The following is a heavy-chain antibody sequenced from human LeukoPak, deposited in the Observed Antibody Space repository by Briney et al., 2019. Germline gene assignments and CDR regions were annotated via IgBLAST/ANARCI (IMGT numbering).Heavy chain of an antibody. CDR1: GFTFSSYG. CDR3: ARCYNWNPPLGAFDI. D-gene: IGHD1-20*01. CDR2: ISYDGSNK. Sequence: GGSLRLSCAASGFTFSSYGMHWVRQAPGKGLEWVAVISYDGSNKYYADSVKGRFTISRDNSKNTLYLQMSSLRAEDTAVYYCARCYNWNPPLGAFDIWGQGTMVTVSS. J-gene: IGHJ3*02. V-gene: IGHV3-30*03.